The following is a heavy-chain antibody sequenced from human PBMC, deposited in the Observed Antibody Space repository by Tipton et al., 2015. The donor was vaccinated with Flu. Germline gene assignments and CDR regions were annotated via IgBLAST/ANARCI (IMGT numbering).Heavy chain of an antibody. V-gene: IGHV4-61*02. D-gene: IGHD3-22*01. J-gene: IGHJ2*01. CDR2: IYTSGNT. CDR3: ARGLSDYYYDNSGYYYYWYFDL. CDR1: GGSMTEGSSY. Sequence: TLSLTCIVSGGSMTEGSSYWSWLRQPAGKGLEWIGRIYTSGNTKYNPSLKSRVTMSVDTPKKQFSLKLTSVTAADTAVYFCARGLSDYYYDNSGYYYYWYFDLWGRGTLVTVSA.